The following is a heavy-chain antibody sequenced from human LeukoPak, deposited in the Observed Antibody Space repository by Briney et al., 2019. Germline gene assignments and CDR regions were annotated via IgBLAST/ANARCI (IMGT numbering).Heavy chain of an antibody. D-gene: IGHD1-1*01. V-gene: IGHV3-13*01. CDR3: ARVAKERVGGVYYFDY. Sequence: GGSLRLSCAASGFAFSSYAMSWVRQAPGKGLEWVSAIGTAGDTYYTGSVKGRFTISRENAKNSLYLQMNSLRAGDTAVYYCARVAKERVGGVYYFDYWGQGTLVTVSS. CDR2: IGTAGDT. J-gene: IGHJ4*02. CDR1: GFAFSSYA.